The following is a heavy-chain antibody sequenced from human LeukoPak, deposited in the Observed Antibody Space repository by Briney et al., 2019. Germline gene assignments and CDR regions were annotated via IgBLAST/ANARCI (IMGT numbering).Heavy chain of an antibody. J-gene: IGHJ4*02. V-gene: IGHV3-7*05. CDR1: GFTFSNHW. CDR2: IKQDGSDK. CDR3: VRHGNWNFDY. D-gene: IGHD1-1*01. Sequence: GGSLRLSCAASGFTFSNHWMAWVRQAPGRGLEWVANIKQDGSDKNYVNSVKGRFTLSRDNAKNSLSLQMNSLRAEGTALYYCVRHGNWNFDYWGQGTLVTVSS.